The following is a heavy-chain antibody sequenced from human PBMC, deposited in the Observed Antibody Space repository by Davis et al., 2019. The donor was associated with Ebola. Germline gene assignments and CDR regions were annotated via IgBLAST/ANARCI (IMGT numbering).Heavy chain of an antibody. V-gene: IGHV3-20*01. CDR2: ITWNAAST. J-gene: IGHJ3*02. D-gene: IGHD4-11*01. Sequence: GGSLRLSCAASGFTFGDYGMSWVRQVPGMGLEWVSGITWNAASTGYADPVKGRFTISRDNAKNPLYLQVNSLRAEDTALYHCARGAPHTDYPYAFDIWGQGTMVTVSS. CDR1: GFTFGDYG. CDR3: ARGAPHTDYPYAFDI.